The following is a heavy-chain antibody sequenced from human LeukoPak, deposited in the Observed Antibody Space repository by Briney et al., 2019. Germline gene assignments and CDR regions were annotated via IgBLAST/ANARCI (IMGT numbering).Heavy chain of an antibody. CDR3: ARMYYYDSSGHYGYNWFYP. Sequence: SETLSLTCTVSGGSISTSGFYWGWIRQPPGTGLEWIGTIYYSGSTYYNPSLKSRVTVSVDTSKNQFSLRLTSVTAADTAVYYCARMYYYDSSGHYGYNWFYPWGQGTLVTVSS. CDR2: IYYSGST. CDR1: GGSISTSGFY. J-gene: IGHJ5*02. V-gene: IGHV4-39*01. D-gene: IGHD3-22*01.